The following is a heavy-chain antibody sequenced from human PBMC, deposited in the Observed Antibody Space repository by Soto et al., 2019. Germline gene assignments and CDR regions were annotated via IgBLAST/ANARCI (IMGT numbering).Heavy chain of an antibody. Sequence: GGSLRLSCAASGFTFSSYAMSWVRQAPGKGLEWVSAISGSGGSTYYADSVKGRFTISRDNSKNTLYLQMNSLRAEDTAVYYCAKVGLVPECSSTSCYADFWGQGTLVTRSS. V-gene: IGHV3-23*01. CDR2: ISGSGGST. CDR3: AKVGLVPECSSTSCYADF. D-gene: IGHD2-2*01. CDR1: GFTFSSYA. J-gene: IGHJ4*02.